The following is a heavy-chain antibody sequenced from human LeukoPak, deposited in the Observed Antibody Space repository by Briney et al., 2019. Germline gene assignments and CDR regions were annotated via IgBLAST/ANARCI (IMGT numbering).Heavy chain of an antibody. CDR1: GGTFSNHA. CDR3: ARAHRQLERLGRYYFDY. D-gene: IGHD1-1*01. V-gene: IGHV1-69*01. J-gene: IGHJ4*02. Sequence: SVKVSSKASGGTFSNHAVSWVRQAPGQGLEWMGGIIPIFGTANYAQKFQGRVTITADESTSTAYMELSSLRSEDTAVYYCARAHRQLERLGRYYFDYWGQGTLVTVSS. CDR2: IIPIFGTA.